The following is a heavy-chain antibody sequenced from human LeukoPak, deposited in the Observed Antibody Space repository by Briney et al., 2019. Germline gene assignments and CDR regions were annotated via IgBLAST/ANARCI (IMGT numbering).Heavy chain of an antibody. V-gene: IGHV3-30-3*01. CDR3: ARDRTVVTPRGPFDY. CDR2: ISYDGNKK. Sequence: PGGSLRLSCAASGFTFSSYWMSWVRQAPGKGLEWVAVISYDGNKKYYADSVKGRFTISRDNSKNTLYLQMNSLRAEDTAVYYCARDRTVVTPRGPFDYWGQGTLVTVSS. CDR1: GFTFSSYW. D-gene: IGHD4-23*01. J-gene: IGHJ4*02.